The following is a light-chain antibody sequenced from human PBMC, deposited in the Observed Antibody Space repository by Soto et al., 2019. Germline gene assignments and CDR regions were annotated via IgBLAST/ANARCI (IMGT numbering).Light chain of an antibody. CDR2: NNN. Sequence: QSVLTQTPSASGTPGQTVTISCSGSRSNIGNNAVSWYQQFPGTAPKLLIHNNNQRPSGVPDRFSGSKSGTSASLAISGLQSEDEADYYCATWDDSLNARGVFGGGTKLTVL. CDR3: ATWDDSLNARGV. CDR1: RSNIGNNA. V-gene: IGLV1-44*01. J-gene: IGLJ3*02.